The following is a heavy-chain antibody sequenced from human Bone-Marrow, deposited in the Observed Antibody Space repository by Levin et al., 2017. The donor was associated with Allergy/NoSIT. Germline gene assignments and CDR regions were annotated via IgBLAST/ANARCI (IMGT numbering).Heavy chain of an antibody. V-gene: IGHV3-23*01. D-gene: IGHD2-21*02. J-gene: IGHJ4*02. CDR2: ISGSGGST. Sequence: GGSLRLSCAASGFTFSSYAMSWVRQAPGKGLEWVSAISGSGGSTYYADSVKGRFTISRDNSKNTLYLQMNSLRAEDTAVYYCAKNRLVVVTAIGPFDYWGQGTLVTVSS. CDR1: GFTFSSYA. CDR3: AKNRLVVVTAIGPFDY.